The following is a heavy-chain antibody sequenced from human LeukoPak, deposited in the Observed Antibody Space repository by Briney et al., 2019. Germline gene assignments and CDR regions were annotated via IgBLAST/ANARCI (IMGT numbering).Heavy chain of an antibody. J-gene: IGHJ4*02. V-gene: IGHV1-2*06. Sequence: ASVKVSCKASGNTFTDYYMHWVRQAPGQGLEWMGRINPNTGGTNYAQTFQGRVTMTRDTSISTAYMELSRLRSDDAAVYYCATERWELLRAFDYWGQGTLVTVSS. CDR1: GNTFTDYY. CDR2: INPNTGGT. CDR3: ATERWELLRAFDY. D-gene: IGHD1-26*01.